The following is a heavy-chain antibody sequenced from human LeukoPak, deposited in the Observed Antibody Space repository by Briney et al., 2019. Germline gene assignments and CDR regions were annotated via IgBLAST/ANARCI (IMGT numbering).Heavy chain of an antibody. CDR2: MNPNSGNT. D-gene: IGHD2-2*01. J-gene: IGHJ5*02. V-gene: IGHV1-8*01. CDR3: AREGSYCSSTSCYGWFDP. CDR1: GYTFTSYD. Sequence: ASVKVSCKASGYTFTSYDINWARQATGQGLEWMGWMNPNSGNTGYAQKFQGRVTMTRNTSISTAYVELSSLRSEDTAVYYCAREGSYCSSTSCYGWFDPWGQGTLVTVSS.